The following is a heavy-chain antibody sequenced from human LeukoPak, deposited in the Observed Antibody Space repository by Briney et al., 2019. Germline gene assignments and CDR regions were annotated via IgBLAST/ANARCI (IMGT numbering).Heavy chain of an antibody. D-gene: IGHD4-23*01. J-gene: IGHJ4*02. V-gene: IGHV2-70*11. CDR2: IDWDDDK. CDR1: GFSLSTSGMC. CDR3: ARITHYGGKAYY. Sequence: SGPTLVNPTQTLTLTCTFSGFSLSTSGMCVSWIRQPPGKALEWLARIDWDDDKYYSTSLKTRLTISKDTSKNQVVLTMTNMDPVDTATYYCARITHYGGKAYYWGQGTLVTVSS.